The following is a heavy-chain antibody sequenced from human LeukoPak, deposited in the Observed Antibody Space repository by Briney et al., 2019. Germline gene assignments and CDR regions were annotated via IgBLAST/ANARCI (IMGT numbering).Heavy chain of an antibody. CDR2: IRSKALYGTS. J-gene: IGHJ4*02. CDR1: GFRFGGYA. CDR3: VRESVRDYYFDY. D-gene: IGHD3-10*02. Sequence: PGGSLRLSCTGSGFRFGGYALSWVRQAPGEGLEWVGFIRSKALYGTSEYAASVEGRFTISRDDSNRIAYLQMNSLKTEDTAVYFCVRESVRDYYFDYWGQGTLVTVSS. V-gene: IGHV3-49*04.